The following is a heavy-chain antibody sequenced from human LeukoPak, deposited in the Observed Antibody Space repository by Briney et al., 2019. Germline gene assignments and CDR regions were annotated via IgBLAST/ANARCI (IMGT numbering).Heavy chain of an antibody. V-gene: IGHV3-23*01. CDR2: FSGSGGST. D-gene: IGHD2-21*02. CDR1: GGTFSSYA. CDR3: AKSPCCSGDWNFDY. J-gene: IGHJ4*02. Sequence: ASVKVSCKASGGTFSSYAISWVRQAPGKGLEWVSGFSGSGGSTYYADSVKGRFTISRDNSKNTLYLQMNSLRAEDTAVYYCAKSPCCSGDWNFDYWGQGTLVTVSS.